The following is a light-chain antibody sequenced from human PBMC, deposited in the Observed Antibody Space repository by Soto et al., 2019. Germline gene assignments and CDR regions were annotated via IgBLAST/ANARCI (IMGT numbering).Light chain of an antibody. CDR3: QQRNNWPRT. CDR2: AAS. J-gene: IGKJ1*01. V-gene: IGKV3-11*01. CDR1: QNVSSY. Sequence: DIVLTQSPSILSLSPGERATLSCRASQNVSSYLAWYQQKPGQAPRLLIYAASTRATGIPARFSGSGSGTDFTLTITSLQPEDFAIYYCQQRNNWPRTFGQGTKVDIK.